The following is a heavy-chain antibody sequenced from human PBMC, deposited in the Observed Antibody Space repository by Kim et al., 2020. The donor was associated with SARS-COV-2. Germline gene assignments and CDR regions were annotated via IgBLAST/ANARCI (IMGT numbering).Heavy chain of an antibody. CDR1: GYTFTNYG. V-gene: IGHV1-18*01. D-gene: IGHD6-13*01. Sequence: ASVKVSCKASGYTFTNYGLTWVRQAPGQGLECMGWITTYNGNTNYAQKFQDRVTLTSDTSTSTAYMELRSLRSDDTAVYYCVRGPDYHLFYSSPW. CDR3: VRGPDYHLFYSSP. J-gene: IGHJ5*02. CDR2: ITTYNGNT.